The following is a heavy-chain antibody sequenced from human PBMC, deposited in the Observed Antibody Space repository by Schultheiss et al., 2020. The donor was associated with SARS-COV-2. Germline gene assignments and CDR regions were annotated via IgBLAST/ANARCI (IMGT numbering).Heavy chain of an antibody. Sequence: GGSLRLSCAASGFTVSSNYMSWVRQAPGKGLEWVSVIYSGGSTYYADSVKGRFTISRDNSKNTLYLQMNSLRAEDTAVYYCAKYGVGGYYEAYYYMDVWGKGTTVTVSS. CDR3: AKYGVGGYYEAYYYMDV. CDR1: GFTVSSNY. J-gene: IGHJ6*03. V-gene: IGHV3-66*01. D-gene: IGHD3-16*01. CDR2: IYSGGST.